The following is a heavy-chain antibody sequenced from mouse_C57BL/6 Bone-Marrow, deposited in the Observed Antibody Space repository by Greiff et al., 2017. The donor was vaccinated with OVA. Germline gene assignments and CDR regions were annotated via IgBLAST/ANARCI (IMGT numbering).Heavy chain of an antibody. V-gene: IGHV1-5*01. CDR3: TSPYDYYFAY. CDR2: IYPGNSDT. CDR1: GYTFTSYW. Sequence: EVKLVESGTVLARPGASVKMSCKTSGYTFTSYWMHWVKQRPGQGLEWIGAIYPGNSDTSYNQKFKGKAILTAVTSASTAYMELSSLTNEDSAVYYCTSPYDYYFAYWGQGTLVTVSA. J-gene: IGHJ3*01. D-gene: IGHD2-4*01.